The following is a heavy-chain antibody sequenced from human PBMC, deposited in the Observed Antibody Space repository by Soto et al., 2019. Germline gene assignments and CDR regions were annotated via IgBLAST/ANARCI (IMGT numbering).Heavy chain of an antibody. J-gene: IGHJ4*02. CDR1: GFTFNNNA. CDR3: VKGGWGSRFVY. D-gene: IGHD7-27*01. CDR2: INGRGDYT. V-gene: IGHV3-23*01. Sequence: EVQVLESGGGLVQPGGSLRLSCAASGFTFNNNAMTWVRQAPGKGLEWVSTINGRGDYTYYADSLKGRFTISRDNSRNKLHLQMNALSSGDTAQDYIVKGGWGSRFVYWGQGNLVTVSS.